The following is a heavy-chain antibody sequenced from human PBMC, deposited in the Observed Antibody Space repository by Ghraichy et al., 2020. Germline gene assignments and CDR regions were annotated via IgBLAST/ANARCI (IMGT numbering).Heavy chain of an antibody. D-gene: IGHD2-21*02. V-gene: IGHV4-59*11. CDR2: VYYSGNT. J-gene: IGHJ6*02. CDR1: GGSISSHY. CDR3: ARAYCGGDCGYYYYYGMDV. Sequence: SQTLSLTCTVSGGSISSHYNSWIRQPPGKGLEWIGYVYYSGNTKYNPSLKSRVTISIDTSNNQFSLKLTSVAAADTAVYYCARAYCGGDCGYYYYYGMDVWGQGTTVTVSS.